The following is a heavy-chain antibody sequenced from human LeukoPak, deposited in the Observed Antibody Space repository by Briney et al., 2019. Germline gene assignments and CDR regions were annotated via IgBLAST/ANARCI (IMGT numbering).Heavy chain of an antibody. CDR1: GYTLTELS. Sequence: ASVKVSCKVSGYTLTELSMHWVRQAPGKGLEWMGGFDPEDGETIYAQKFQGRVTMTEDTSTDTAYMELSSLRSEDTAVYYCATDRKDSSGWLSYGMDVWGQGTTVTVSS. V-gene: IGHV1-24*01. J-gene: IGHJ6*02. D-gene: IGHD6-19*01. CDR3: ATDRKDSSGWLSYGMDV. CDR2: FDPEDGET.